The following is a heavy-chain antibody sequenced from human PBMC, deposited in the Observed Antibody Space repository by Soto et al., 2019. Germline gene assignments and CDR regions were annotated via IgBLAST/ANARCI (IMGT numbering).Heavy chain of an antibody. CDR2: ISAYNGNT. Sequence: QVQLVQSGAEVKKPGASVKVSCNASGYTFTSYGLSWVRQAPGQGLEWMGWISAYNGNTNYAQKLQGRVTMTTDTTTRKAYMELGSLRSDGMAVYYCAIDWRMGAVAGFGYFDYWGQGTLVTVSS. D-gene: IGHD6-19*01. V-gene: IGHV1-18*03. CDR3: AIDWRMGAVAGFGYFDY. CDR1: GYTFTSYG. J-gene: IGHJ4*02.